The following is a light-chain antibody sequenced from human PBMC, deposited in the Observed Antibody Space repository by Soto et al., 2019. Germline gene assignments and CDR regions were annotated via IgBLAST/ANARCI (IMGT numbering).Light chain of an antibody. CDR3: LQHKSWPFT. CDR1: QSVSSS. CDR2: AAS. Sequence: EIVMTQSPANLSVSPGERATLSCRASQSVSSSLAWFQQKPGQAPRLLIYAASARATGIAARLSGSGSGTEFTLTISSLQSEDFAVYYCLQHKSWPFTFGQGTKLEIK. J-gene: IGKJ2*01. V-gene: IGKV3-15*01.